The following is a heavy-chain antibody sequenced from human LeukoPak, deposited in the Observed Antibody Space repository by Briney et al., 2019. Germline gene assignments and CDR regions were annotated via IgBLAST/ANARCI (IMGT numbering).Heavy chain of an antibody. Sequence: SETLSLTCTVSGGSISSYFWSWIRQPAGKGLEWVGRIYTSGTTSYNASLKSRVTMSVDTSKNQFSLKLSSVTAADTALYYCARDRGSGIDYWGQGTLVTVSS. CDR2: IYTSGTT. V-gene: IGHV4-4*07. J-gene: IGHJ4*02. CDR3: ARDRGSGIDY. D-gene: IGHD3-10*01. CDR1: GGSISSYF.